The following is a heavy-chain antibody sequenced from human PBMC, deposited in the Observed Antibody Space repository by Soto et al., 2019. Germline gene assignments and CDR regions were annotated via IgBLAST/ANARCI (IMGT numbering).Heavy chain of an antibody. J-gene: IGHJ5*02. Sequence: QVQLVQSGAEVKKPGASVKVSCKASGITYTTYAIHWVRQAPGQGLEWMGWINTGNGNTRYSQRFQGRVTLTTDTSASTAYMDLSSLTSEDTAVYYCARAISGYVTWGQGTLITVSS. D-gene: IGHD5-12*01. CDR1: GITYTTYA. CDR2: INTGNGNT. CDR3: ARAISGYVT. V-gene: IGHV1-3*04.